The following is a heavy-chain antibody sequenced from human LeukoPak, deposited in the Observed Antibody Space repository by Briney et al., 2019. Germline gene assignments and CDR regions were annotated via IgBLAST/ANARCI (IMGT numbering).Heavy chain of an antibody. Sequence: GASVKVSCTASGYTFTSYAMNWVRQAPGQRLEWMGWINAGNGNTKYSQKFQGRVTITRDTSASTASMELSSLRSEDRAVYYCARDPTEVLTDNWNDLGNWFDPWGQGTLVTVSS. V-gene: IGHV1-3*01. CDR3: ARDPTEVLTDNWNDLGNWFDP. CDR2: INAGNGNT. CDR1: GYTFTSYA. J-gene: IGHJ5*02. D-gene: IGHD1-20*01.